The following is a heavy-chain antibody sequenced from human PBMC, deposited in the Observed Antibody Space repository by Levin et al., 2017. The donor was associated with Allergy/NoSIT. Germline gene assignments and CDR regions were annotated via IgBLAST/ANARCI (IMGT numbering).Heavy chain of an antibody. V-gene: IGHV4-30-4*01. D-gene: IGHD5-18*01. J-gene: IGHJ6*02. CDR3: AREDTAMVTGDYYYYGMDV. CDR1: GGSISSGDYY. Sequence: LTCTVSGGSISSGDYYWRWIRQPPGKGLEWIGYIYYSGSTYYHPSLKSRVTISVDTSKNQFSLKLSSVTAADTAVYYCAREDTAMVTGDYYYYGMDVWGQGTTVTVSS. CDR2: IYYSGST.